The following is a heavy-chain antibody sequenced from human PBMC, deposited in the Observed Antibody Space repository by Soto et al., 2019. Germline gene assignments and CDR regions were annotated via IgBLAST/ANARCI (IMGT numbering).Heavy chain of an antibody. CDR2: TSYDGSDK. V-gene: IGHV3-30*19. D-gene: IGHD3-16*01. CDR1: GFTFRSYV. Sequence: QVQLVESGGGVVQPGTSLRVSCVGSGFTFRSYVIHWVRQAPGKGLEWVALTSYDGSDKYYGDSVRGRFTISRDNSRNTVELQLDSLRLEDTALYYCARWGTTGGLAVWGQGTLVSVS. CDR3: ARWGTTGGLAV. J-gene: IGHJ1*01.